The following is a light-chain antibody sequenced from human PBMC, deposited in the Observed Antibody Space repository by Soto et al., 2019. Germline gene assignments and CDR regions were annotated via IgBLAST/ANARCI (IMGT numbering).Light chain of an antibody. J-gene: IGKJ2*01. CDR3: QQYDTPPFS. V-gene: IGKV3-20*01. CDR2: GAS. CDR1: QSLSTRY. Sequence: EIVLTQSPGTLSLSPGERATLFCRASQSLSTRYLVWYQQRSGQSPRLLNSGASSRAAGIPERFSGSGSGTDSAHTTSRLEPDDFAVYYCQQYDTPPFSCGRGTKIEI.